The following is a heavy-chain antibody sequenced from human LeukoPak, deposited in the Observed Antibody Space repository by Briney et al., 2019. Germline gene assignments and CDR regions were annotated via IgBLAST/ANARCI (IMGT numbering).Heavy chain of an antibody. Sequence: PGGSLRLSCAASGFTFSSYAMHWVRQAPGKGLEWVAVISYDGSNKYYADSVKGRFTISRDNSKNTLYLQMNSLRAEDTAVYYCARAAHYDSSGYYRPDYWGQGTLVTVSS. CDR1: GFTFSSYA. J-gene: IGHJ4*02. CDR3: ARAAHYDSSGYYRPDY. V-gene: IGHV3-30*01. CDR2: ISYDGSNK. D-gene: IGHD3-22*01.